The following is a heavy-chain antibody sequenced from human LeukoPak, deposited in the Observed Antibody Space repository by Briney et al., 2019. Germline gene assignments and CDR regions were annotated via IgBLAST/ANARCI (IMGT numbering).Heavy chain of an antibody. J-gene: IGHJ6*02. CDR2: ISYDGSNK. CDR3: ARDKAYSNSWSLRGYYYGMDV. D-gene: IGHD6-13*01. Sequence: GGSLRLSCAASGFTFSSYAMHWVRQAPGKGLEWVAVISYDGSNKYYADSVKGRFTISRDNSKNTLYLQMNSLRAEDTAVYYCARDKAYSNSWSLRGYYYGMDVWGQGTTVTVSS. V-gene: IGHV3-30-3*01. CDR1: GFTFSSYA.